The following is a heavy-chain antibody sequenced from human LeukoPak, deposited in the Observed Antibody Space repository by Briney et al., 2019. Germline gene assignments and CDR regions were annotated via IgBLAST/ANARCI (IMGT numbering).Heavy chain of an antibody. J-gene: IGHJ4*02. V-gene: IGHV3-23*01. D-gene: IGHD5-12*01. Sequence: GGSLRLSCAATGFTFSIYAMNWVRQAPGKGLEWVSAISGSGGSTYYADSVKGRFTISRDNSKNTLYLQMNSLRAEDTAVYYCARNENSGWGYFDYWGQGTLVTVSS. CDR1: GFTFSIYA. CDR2: ISGSGGST. CDR3: ARNENSGWGYFDY.